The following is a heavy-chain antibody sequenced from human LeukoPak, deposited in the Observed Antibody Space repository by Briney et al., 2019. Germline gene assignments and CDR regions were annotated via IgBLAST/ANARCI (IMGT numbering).Heavy chain of an antibody. J-gene: IGHJ5*02. CDR1: GGSFSGYY. D-gene: IGHD2-2*02. V-gene: IGHV4-34*01. CDR2: INHSGST. Sequence: SETLSLTCAVYGGSFSGYYWSWIRQPPGKGLEWIGEINHSGSTNYNPSLKSRVTISVDTSKNQFSLKLSSVTAADTAVYYCARGKDALPAAIPNWFDPWGQGTLVTVSS. CDR3: ARGKDALPAAIPNWFDP.